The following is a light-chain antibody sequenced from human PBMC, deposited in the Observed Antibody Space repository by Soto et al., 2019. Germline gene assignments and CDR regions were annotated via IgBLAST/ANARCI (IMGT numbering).Light chain of an antibody. J-gene: IGKJ1*01. V-gene: IGKV3-15*01. CDR3: LQHYAWPWT. CDR1: QSVNGY. Sequence: EIVMTQSPGTLSVFPGERVTLSCRASQSVNGYLDWFLQKPGQAPRLVLQRIFTRAIGVPARFSGSGSETEFILTISGLQSEDSGVYYCLQHYAWPWTFGQGTKVEIK. CDR2: RIF.